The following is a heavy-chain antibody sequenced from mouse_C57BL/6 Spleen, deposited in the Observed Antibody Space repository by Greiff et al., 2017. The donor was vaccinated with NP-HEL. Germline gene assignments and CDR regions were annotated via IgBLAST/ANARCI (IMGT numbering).Heavy chain of an antibody. D-gene: IGHD1-1*01. V-gene: IGHV1-82*01. CDR2: IYPGDGDT. J-gene: IGHJ2*01. CDR1: GYAFSSSW. Sequence: VQLQESGPELVKPGASVKISCKASGYAFSSSWMNWVKQRPGKGLEWIGRIYPGDGDTNYNGKFKGKATLTADKSSSTAYMQLSSLTSEDSAVYFCARPYSGSSYFDYWGQGTTLTVSS. CDR3: ARPYSGSSYFDY.